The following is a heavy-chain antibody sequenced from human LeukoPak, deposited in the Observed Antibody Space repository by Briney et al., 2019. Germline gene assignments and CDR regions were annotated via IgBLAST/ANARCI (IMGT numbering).Heavy chain of an antibody. CDR1: GFTFSSYT. CDR3: ARDSSGWRLFDY. V-gene: IGHV3-21*01. CDR2: ISSGSNYI. Sequence: GGSLRLSCAASGFTFSSYTMNWVRQAPGKGLEWVSSISSGSNYIYHTDSVKGRFTISRDNAKNSLYLQMNSLRAEDTAVYYCARDSSGWRLFDYWGQGTLVTVSS. D-gene: IGHD6-19*01. J-gene: IGHJ4*02.